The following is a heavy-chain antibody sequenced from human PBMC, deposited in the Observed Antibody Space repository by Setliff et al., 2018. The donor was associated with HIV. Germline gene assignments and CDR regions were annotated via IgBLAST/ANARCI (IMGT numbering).Heavy chain of an antibody. D-gene: IGHD2-15*01. J-gene: IGHJ4*01. V-gene: IGHV1-69*13. Sequence: SVKVSCKASGGTFSSYPISWVRQAPGQGLEWMGGIIPIFGTTHYAQKFQGRVTVTADESTSTAYMELRSLRSDDTAVYYCARVGSYWTQFDYWGQGTMVTVSS. CDR1: GGTFSSYP. CDR3: ARVGSYWTQFDY. CDR2: IIPIFGTT.